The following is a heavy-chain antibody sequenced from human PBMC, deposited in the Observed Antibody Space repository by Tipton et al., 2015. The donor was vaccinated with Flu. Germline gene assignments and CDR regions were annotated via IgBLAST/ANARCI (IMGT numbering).Heavy chain of an antibody. CDR3: AKPTGTTAYYGMDV. V-gene: IGHV3-43D*04. CDR1: GFTFDDYA. D-gene: IGHD1-1*01. J-gene: IGHJ6*02. Sequence: LRLSCAASGFTFDDYAMHWVRQAPGKGLEWVSLISWDGGSTYYADSVKGRFTISRDNSKNSLYLQMNSLRAEDTALYYCAKPTGTTAYYGMDVWGQGTTVTVSS. CDR2: ISWDGGST.